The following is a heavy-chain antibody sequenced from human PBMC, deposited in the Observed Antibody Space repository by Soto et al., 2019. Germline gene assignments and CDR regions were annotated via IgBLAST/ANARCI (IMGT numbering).Heavy chain of an antibody. CDR1: GGSFSGYY. J-gene: IGHJ4*02. D-gene: IGHD6-19*01. CDR3: ARGPRVFFAAVAGSEGFDY. CDR2: INHSGST. V-gene: IGHV4-34*01. Sequence: PSETLSLTCTVYGGSFSGYYWSWIRQPPGKGLEWIGEINHSGSTNYNPSLKSRVTISVDTSKNQFSLKLSSVTAADTAVYYCARGPRVFFAAVAGSEGFDYWGQGTLVTVSS.